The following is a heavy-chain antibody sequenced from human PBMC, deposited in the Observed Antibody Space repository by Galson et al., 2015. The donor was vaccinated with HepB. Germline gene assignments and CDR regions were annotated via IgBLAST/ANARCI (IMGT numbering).Heavy chain of an antibody. Sequence: TLSLTCTVSGGSISSYYWSWIRQPPGKGLEWIGYIYYSGSINYNPSLKSRVTISVDTSKNQFSLKLSSVTAADTAMYYCARVFGRGLRYFDWPHAFDIWGQGTMVTVSS. CDR2: IYYSGSI. V-gene: IGHV4-59*01. CDR1: GGSISSYY. D-gene: IGHD3-9*01. CDR3: ARVFGRGLRYFDWPHAFDI. J-gene: IGHJ3*02.